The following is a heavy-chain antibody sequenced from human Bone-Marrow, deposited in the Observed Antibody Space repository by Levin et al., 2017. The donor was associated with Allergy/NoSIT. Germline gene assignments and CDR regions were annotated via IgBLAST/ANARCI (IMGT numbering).Heavy chain of an antibody. CDR3: AHRRGLLWFGGPNWFDP. V-gene: IGHV2-5*02. J-gene: IGHJ5*02. Sequence: ASGPTLVKPTQTLTLTCTFSGFSLSTSGVGVGWIRQPPGKALEWLALIYWDDDKRYSPSLKSRLTITKDTSKNQVVLTMTNMDPVDTATYYCAHRRGLLWFGGPNWFDPWGQGTLVTVSS. CDR2: IYWDDDK. CDR1: GFSLSTSGVG. D-gene: IGHD3-10*01.